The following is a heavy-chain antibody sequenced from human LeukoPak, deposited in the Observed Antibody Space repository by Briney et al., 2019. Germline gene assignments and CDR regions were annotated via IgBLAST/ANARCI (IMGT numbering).Heavy chain of an antibody. CDR2: IIPIFGTA. D-gene: IGHD1-1*01. CDR1: GGTFSSYA. J-gene: IGHJ4*02. CDR3: ARGPGAYDWIDY. V-gene: IGHV1-69*01. Sequence: ASVKVSCKASGGTFSSYAISWVRQAPGQGLEWMGGIIPIFGTANYAQKFQGRVTITADESTSTAYMELSSLRSEDTAVYYCARGPGAYDWIDYWGQGTLVTVSS.